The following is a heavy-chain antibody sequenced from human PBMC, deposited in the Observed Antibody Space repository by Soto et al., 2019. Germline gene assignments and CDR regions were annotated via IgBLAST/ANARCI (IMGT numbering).Heavy chain of an antibody. V-gene: IGHV3-48*01. Sequence: GGSLRLSCAASGFTFSSYSMNWVRQAPGKGLEWVSYISSSSTIYYADSVKGRFTISRDNAKNSLYLQMNSLRAEDTAVYYCASLPFSSVDYWGQGTLVTVSS. CDR3: ASLPFSSVDY. D-gene: IGHD6-19*01. CDR2: ISSSSTI. J-gene: IGHJ4*02. CDR1: GFTFSSYS.